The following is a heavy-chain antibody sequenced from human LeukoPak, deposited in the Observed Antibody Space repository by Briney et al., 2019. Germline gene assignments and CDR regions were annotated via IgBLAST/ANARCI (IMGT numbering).Heavy chain of an antibody. CDR3: ARDRHGYFDY. CDR2: ISHNGETK. J-gene: IGHJ4*02. V-gene: IGHV3-11*01. CDR1: GFTFSDHY. Sequence: PGGSLRLSCAASGFTFSDHYMIWLRQAPRKGLEAISYISHNGETKYYADSVKGRLSISRDNAKSSLYLQMNSLRVEDTAVYYCARDRHGYFDYWGQGTLVTVSS. D-gene: IGHD6-13*01.